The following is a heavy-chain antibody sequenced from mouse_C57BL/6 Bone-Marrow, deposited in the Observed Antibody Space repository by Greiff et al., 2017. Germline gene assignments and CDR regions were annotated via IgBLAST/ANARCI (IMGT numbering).Heavy chain of an antibody. J-gene: IGHJ1*03. D-gene: IGHD2-5*01. V-gene: IGHV1-55*01. Sequence: QVQLQQPGAELVKPGASVKMSCKASGYTFTSYWITWVKQRPGQGLEWIGDINPVSGSTNYNEKCKSKATLTVDTSSSTAYMQLSSLTSEDSAVYYCARPYYSNYWYFDVWGTGTTVTVSS. CDR1: GYTFTSYW. CDR2: INPVSGST. CDR3: ARPYYSNYWYFDV.